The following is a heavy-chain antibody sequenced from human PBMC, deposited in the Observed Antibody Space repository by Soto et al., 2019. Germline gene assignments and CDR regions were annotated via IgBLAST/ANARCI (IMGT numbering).Heavy chain of an antibody. CDR2: ISSSSSTI. V-gene: IGHV3-48*01. CDR1: GFTFSSYS. J-gene: IGHJ4*02. Sequence: GGSLRLSCAASGFTFSSYSMNWVRQAPGKGLEWVSYISSSSSTIYYADSVKGRFTISRDNAKNSLYLQMNSLRAEDTAVYYCARGAYYDDSSGLSYWGQGTLVTVSS. D-gene: IGHD3-22*01. CDR3: ARGAYYDDSSGLSY.